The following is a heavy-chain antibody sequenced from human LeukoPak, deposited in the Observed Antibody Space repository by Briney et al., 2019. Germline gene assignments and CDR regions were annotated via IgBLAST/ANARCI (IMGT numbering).Heavy chain of an antibody. CDR3: AKDERGYYDSSGFFGAIDY. CDR1: GFTFNGYA. J-gene: IGHJ4*02. Sequence: PGRSLRLSCAASGFTFNGYAMHWVRQAPGKGLEWVAFIWYDGSNKYYADSVKGRFTVSRDNSKNTLYLQMNSLRAEDTAVYYCAKDERGYYDSSGFFGAIDYWGQGSLVSVSS. V-gene: IGHV3-33*06. CDR2: IWYDGSNK. D-gene: IGHD3-22*01.